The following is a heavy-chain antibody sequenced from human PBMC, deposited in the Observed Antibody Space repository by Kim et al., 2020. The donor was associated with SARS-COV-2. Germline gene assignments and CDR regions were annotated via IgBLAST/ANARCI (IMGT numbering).Heavy chain of an antibody. J-gene: IGHJ4*02. Sequence: GGSLRLSCTASGFTFGDYAMSWFRQAPGKGLEWVGFIRSKAYGGTTEYAASVKGRFTISRDDSKSIAYLQMNSLKTEDTAVYYCTRDPMYYYDSSGYTRDPDELQAYWGQGTLVTVSS. CDR3: TRDPMYYYDSSGYTRDPDELQAY. CDR1: GFTFGDYA. CDR2: IRSKAYGGTT. V-gene: IGHV3-49*03. D-gene: IGHD3-22*01.